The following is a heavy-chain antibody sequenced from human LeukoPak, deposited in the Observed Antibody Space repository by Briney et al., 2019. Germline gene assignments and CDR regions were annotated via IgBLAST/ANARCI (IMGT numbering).Heavy chain of an antibody. CDR1: GFTFSSYG. V-gene: IGHV3-74*01. CDR3: ERGIAAEGSDAIDH. J-gene: IGHJ4*02. Sequence: GGSLRLSCAASGFTFSSYGMGWVRQAPGKGLVWVARIRFDGAITRYADSVKGRFIISRDNVKNTVDLKMSSLGAEDTALYYCERGIAAEGSDAIDHWGQGSLVTVSS. D-gene: IGHD6-13*01. CDR2: IRFDGAIT.